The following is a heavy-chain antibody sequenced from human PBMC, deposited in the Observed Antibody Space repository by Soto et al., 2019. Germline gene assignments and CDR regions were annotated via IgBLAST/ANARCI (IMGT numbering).Heavy chain of an antibody. V-gene: IGHV4-4*02. CDR1: GGSISSSNW. CDR2: IYHSGST. Sequence: SETLSLTCAVSGGSISSSNWWSWVRQPPGKGLEWIGEIYHSGSTNYNPSLKSRVTISVDTSENQFSLKLSSMTAADTAVYYCARGEVLPAASLDYWGQGTLVTVSS. CDR3: ARGEVLPAASLDY. J-gene: IGHJ4*02. D-gene: IGHD2-2*01.